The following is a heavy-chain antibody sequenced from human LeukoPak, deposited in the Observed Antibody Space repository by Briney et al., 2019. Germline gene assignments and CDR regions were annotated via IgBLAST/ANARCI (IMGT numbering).Heavy chain of an antibody. J-gene: IGHJ4*02. Sequence: GASVKVSCKASGYTFTTYNINWVRQATGQGLEWMGWMNPNSGNTGYAQKFQGRVTITRNTSISTAYMELSSLRSEDTAVYYCARGSIGKGAALDYWGQGTLVTVSS. CDR1: GYTFTTYN. CDR2: MNPNSGNT. V-gene: IGHV1-8*03. D-gene: IGHD6-13*01. CDR3: ARGSIGKGAALDY.